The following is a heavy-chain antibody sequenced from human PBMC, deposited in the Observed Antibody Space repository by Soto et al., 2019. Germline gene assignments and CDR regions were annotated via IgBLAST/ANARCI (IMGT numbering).Heavy chain of an antibody. D-gene: IGHD1-7*01. Sequence: GASVKVSCKASGYTFTSYGISWVRQAPGQGLEWMGWISAYNGNTNYAQKLQGRVTMTTDTSTSTVYMELRSLRSDDTAVYYCARAGTGTKYYYYYYGMDVWGQGTTVTVSS. CDR3: ARAGTGTKYYYYYYGMDV. V-gene: IGHV1-18*01. CDR1: GYTFTSYG. J-gene: IGHJ6*02. CDR2: ISAYNGNT.